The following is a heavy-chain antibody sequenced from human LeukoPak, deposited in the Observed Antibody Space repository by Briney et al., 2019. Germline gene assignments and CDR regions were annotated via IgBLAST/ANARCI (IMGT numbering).Heavy chain of an antibody. V-gene: IGHV3-30-3*01. CDR3: ARDGGDYGDYAFDY. J-gene: IGHJ4*02. CDR2: ISYDGSNK. CDR1: GFTFSSYT. D-gene: IGHD4-17*01. Sequence: PGGSLRLSCAASGFTFSSYTMHWVRQAPGKGLEWVAVISYDGSNKYYADSVKGRFTISRDNSKNTLYLQMNSLRAEDTAVYYCARDGGDYGDYAFDYWGQGTLVTVSS.